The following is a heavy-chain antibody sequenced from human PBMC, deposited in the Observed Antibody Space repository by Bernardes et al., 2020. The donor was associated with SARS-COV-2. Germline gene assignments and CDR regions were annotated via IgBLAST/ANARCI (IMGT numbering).Heavy chain of an antibody. CDR2: MNPNSGNT. D-gene: IGHD2-2*01. CDR1: GYPFTSYD. V-gene: IGHV1-8*01. J-gene: IGHJ6*02. CDR3: ARGQYQLLGYYYYGMDV. Sequence: ASVKVSCKASGYPFTSYDINWVRQASGQGLEWMGWMNPNSGNTGLAQKFQGRVTMTRDTSTSTAYMELSSLTSEDTAVYYCARGQYQLLGYYYYGMDVWGQGTTVTVSS.